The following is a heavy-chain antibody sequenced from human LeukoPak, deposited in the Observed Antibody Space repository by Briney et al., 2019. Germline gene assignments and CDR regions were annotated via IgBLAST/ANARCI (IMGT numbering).Heavy chain of an antibody. V-gene: IGHV3-64D*06. D-gene: IGHD1-1*01. CDR3: VREGLERRTNFDY. CDR1: GFTFTSHV. Sequence: GGSLRLSCSASGFTFTSHVMHWVRQAPGKGLQYYAGSVKGRFTISRDSSKNTVYLQMNSLTAEDTAVYYYVREGLERRTNFDYWGQGTLVSVSS. J-gene: IGHJ4*02.